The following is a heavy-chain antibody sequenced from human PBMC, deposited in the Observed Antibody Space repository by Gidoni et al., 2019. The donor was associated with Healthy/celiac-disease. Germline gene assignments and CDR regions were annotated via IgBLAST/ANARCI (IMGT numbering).Heavy chain of an antibody. CDR2: IFSNDEK. CDR1: WFSLSNARMG. J-gene: IGHJ6*03. D-gene: IGHD6-19*01. CDR3: ARIIAVRYMDV. Sequence: QVTLKESGPVLVNPTETLTLTCPVSWFSLSNARMGVSWIRQPPWKDREWLAHIFSNDEKSYSTSLKSRLTISKDTSKSQVVLTMTNMDPVDTATYYCARIIAVRYMDVWGKGTTVTVSS. V-gene: IGHV2-26*01.